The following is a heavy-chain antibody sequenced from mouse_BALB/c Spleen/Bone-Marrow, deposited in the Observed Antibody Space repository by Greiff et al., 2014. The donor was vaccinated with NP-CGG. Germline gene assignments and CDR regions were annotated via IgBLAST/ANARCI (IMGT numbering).Heavy chain of an antibody. CDR2: INPYNDGT. D-gene: IGHD2-2*01. Sequence: QLQESGPELVKPGASVKMSCKASGYTFTSYVMHWVKQKPGQGLEWIGNINPYNDGTKYNEKFKGKATLTSDKSSSTAFMELSSLTSEDSAVYYCARSLYGYDRYFDVWGAGTTVTVSS. CDR1: GYTFTSYV. V-gene: IGHV1-14*01. CDR3: ARSLYGYDRYFDV. J-gene: IGHJ1*01.